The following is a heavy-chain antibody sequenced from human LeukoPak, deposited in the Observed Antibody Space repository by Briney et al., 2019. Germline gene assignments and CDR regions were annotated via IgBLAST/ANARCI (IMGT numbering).Heavy chain of an antibody. J-gene: IGHJ4*02. V-gene: IGHV3-30*18. D-gene: IGHD5-18*01. CDR3: VKAARCKGLVRYSYGLTDY. CDR1: IFTLCSDG. CDR2: ISYHGSNR. Sequence: SLSLSCALSIFTLCSDGVHSVPGARSKAREDVTVISYHGSNRSYADSVQPRYTIHRDTTNNTLYLQMNSMISQHTSVYYFVKAARCKGLVRYSYGLTDYWGQGTLVTVSS.